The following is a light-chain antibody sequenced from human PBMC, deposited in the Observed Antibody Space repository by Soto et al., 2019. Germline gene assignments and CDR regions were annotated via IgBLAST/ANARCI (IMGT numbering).Light chain of an antibody. CDR1: QSVNSIY. V-gene: IGKV3-20*01. CDR3: PELGDSLWT. J-gene: IGKJ1*01. CDR2: GAC. Sequence: VLTQSPGTLSLSPGERATLSCRASQSVNSIYLAWYQQRPGQAPRLLINGACSRATGIPDRFSGSGSGTDFTLTISRLEPEDFGVYYCPELGDSLWTFGQGTKVEIK.